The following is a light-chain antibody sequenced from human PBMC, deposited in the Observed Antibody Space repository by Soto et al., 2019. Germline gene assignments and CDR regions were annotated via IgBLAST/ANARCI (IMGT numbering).Light chain of an antibody. CDR1: QSIRHY. V-gene: IGKV1-5*01. CDR2: GAS. Sequence: IQMTQSPPTLSAPVGDRVTITCRASQSIRHYLAWYQQMPGKAPKLLIYGASTLQSGVPSRFSGSGSGTEFTLTISSLQPDDFGTYFCQHHNSYSQTFGQGTKVDIK. CDR3: QHHNSYSQT. J-gene: IGKJ1*01.